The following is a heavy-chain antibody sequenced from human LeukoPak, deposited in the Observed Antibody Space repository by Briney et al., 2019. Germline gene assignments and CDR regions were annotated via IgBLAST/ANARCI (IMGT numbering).Heavy chain of an antibody. CDR1: GYTFTGYY. V-gene: IGHV1-2*02. Sequence: ASVKVSCKASGYTFTGYYMHWVRQAPGQGLEWMGWINPNSGGTNYAQKFQGRVTMTRDTSIGTAYMELSRLRSDGTAVYYCAREWSASSNWFDPWGQGTLVTVSS. CDR3: AREWSASSNWFDP. D-gene: IGHD2-8*01. J-gene: IGHJ5*02. CDR2: INPNSGGT.